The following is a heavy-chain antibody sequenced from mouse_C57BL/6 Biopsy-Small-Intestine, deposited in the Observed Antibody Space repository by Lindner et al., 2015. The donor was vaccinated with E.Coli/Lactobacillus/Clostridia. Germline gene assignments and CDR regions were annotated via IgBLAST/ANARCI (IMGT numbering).Heavy chain of an antibody. D-gene: IGHD1-3*01. J-gene: IGHJ4*01. Sequence: SVKVSCKASGYTFTAYYMHWVRQAPGQGLEWMGWINPNSGGTNYAQKFQGRVTMTRDTSNSTAYMELSRLTYDDTAIYYCAKGISITGTKWFNPWGQGTLVTVSS. CDR1: GYTFTAYY. CDR3: AKGISITGTKWFNP. CDR2: INPNSGGT. V-gene: IGHV1-18*01.